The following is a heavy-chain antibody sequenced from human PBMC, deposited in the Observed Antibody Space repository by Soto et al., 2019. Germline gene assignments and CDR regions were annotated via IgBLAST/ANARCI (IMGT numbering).Heavy chain of an antibody. CDR3: ARGPSIAAAGTLNY. CDR2: ISAYNGNT. J-gene: IGHJ4*02. Sequence: KVSCKASGYTFTSYGISWVRQAPGQGLEWMGWISAYNGNTNYAQKLQGRVTMTTDTSTSTAYMELRSLRSDDTAVYYCARGPSIAAAGTLNYWGQGTLVTVSS. CDR1: GYTFTSYG. D-gene: IGHD6-13*01. V-gene: IGHV1-18*04.